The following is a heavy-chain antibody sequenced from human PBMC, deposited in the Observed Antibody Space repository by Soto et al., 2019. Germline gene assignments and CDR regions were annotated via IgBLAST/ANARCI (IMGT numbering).Heavy chain of an antibody. D-gene: IGHD2-21*02. Sequence: QVRLQESGPGLVKPSETLSLTCTVSGGSISRYYWSWIRQPPGKGLEWIGDLYNAGSTIYNPSLKSRVTISVDMSQNQFSLNLNYVTAADTAVYYCARDLWGYCGTDCYPLDVWGQGTTVTVSS. CDR1: GGSISRYY. CDR3: ARDLWGYCGTDCYPLDV. CDR2: LYNAGST. J-gene: IGHJ6*02. V-gene: IGHV4-59*01.